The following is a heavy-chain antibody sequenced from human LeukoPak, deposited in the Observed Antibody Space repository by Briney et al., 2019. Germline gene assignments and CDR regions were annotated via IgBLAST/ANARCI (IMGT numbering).Heavy chain of an antibody. Sequence: PGGSLRLSCAASGFTFSSYAMSWVRQAPGKGLEWVSSISADSTTTDYADSVKGRFTISRGNSKNTLYLQVNSLRVEDTAIYYCAKDGRSTTPGYWGQGTLVTVSS. CDR3: AKDGRSTTPGY. J-gene: IGHJ4*02. D-gene: IGHD2/OR15-2a*01. CDR2: ISADSTTT. V-gene: IGHV3-23*01. CDR1: GFTFSSYA.